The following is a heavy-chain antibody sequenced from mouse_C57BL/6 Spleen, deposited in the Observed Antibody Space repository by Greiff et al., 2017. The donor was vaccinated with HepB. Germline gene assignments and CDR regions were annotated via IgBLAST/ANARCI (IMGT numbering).Heavy chain of an antibody. V-gene: IGHV1-82*01. J-gene: IGHJ3*01. CDR3: ARERAYYYGSSPFAY. CDR2: IYPGDGDT. Sequence: QVQLQQSGPELVKPGASVKISCKASGYAFSSSWMNWVKQRPGKGLEWIGRIYPGDGDTNYNGKFKGKATLTADKSSSTAYMQLSSLTSEDSAVYFCARERAYYYGSSPFAYWGQGTLVTVSA. D-gene: IGHD1-1*01. CDR1: GYAFSSSW.